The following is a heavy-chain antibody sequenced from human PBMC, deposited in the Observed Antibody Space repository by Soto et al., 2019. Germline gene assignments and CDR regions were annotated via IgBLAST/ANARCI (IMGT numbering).Heavy chain of an antibody. CDR2: ISGYNGNT. Sequence: GASVKVSCKTSGYTFFSYGISWVRQAPGQGLEWMGWISGYNGNTNYAQKFQARVTMTADTSTRTAYMELRSLRSDDTAFYYCARKSSSSSWFDPWGQGTLVTGSS. CDR1: GYTFFSYG. D-gene: IGHD6-6*01. V-gene: IGHV1-18*01. J-gene: IGHJ5*02. CDR3: ARKSSSSSWFDP.